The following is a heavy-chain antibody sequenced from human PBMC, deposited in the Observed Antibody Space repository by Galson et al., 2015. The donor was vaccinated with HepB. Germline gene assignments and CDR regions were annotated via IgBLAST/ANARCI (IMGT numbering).Heavy chain of an antibody. CDR2: IKTDGSYT. D-gene: IGHD2-2*01. V-gene: IGHV3-74*01. CDR3: VRSSNFDT. Sequence: SLRLSCAASGFTFSSYWMHWVRQAPGKGLVWVSRIKTDGSYTSYADPVKGRFTISRDNAKNTAYLEMNSLRTEDTSIYYCVRSSNFDTWGQGTLVTVSS. CDR1: GFTFSSYW. J-gene: IGHJ4*02.